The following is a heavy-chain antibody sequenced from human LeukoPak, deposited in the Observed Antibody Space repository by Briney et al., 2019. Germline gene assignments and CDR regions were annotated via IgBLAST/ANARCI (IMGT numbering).Heavy chain of an antibody. J-gene: IGHJ3*02. D-gene: IGHD2-15*01. V-gene: IGHV3-7*01. CDR1: EFTFSSYW. Sequence: GGSLRLSCAASEFTFSSYWMSWVRQAPGKGLEWVANIKQDGSEKYYADSVKGRFTISRDNSKNTLYLQMNSLRAEDTAVYYCAKPTIVVVVAATDAFDIWGQGTMVTVSS. CDR3: AKPTIVVVVAATDAFDI. CDR2: IKQDGSEK.